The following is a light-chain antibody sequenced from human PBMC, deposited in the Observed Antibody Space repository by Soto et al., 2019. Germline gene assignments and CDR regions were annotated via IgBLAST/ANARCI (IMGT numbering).Light chain of an antibody. CDR3: TSHAGTNNFPYV. J-gene: IGLJ1*01. Sequence: QSALTQPPSASGSPGQSVTISCTGTSSDVGAYNYVSWYQHRPGKAPKLMIYEVTKRPSGVPDRFSGAKSGNTASLTVSGLQAEDEADYYCTSHAGTNNFPYVFGPGTKVTVL. CDR2: EVT. CDR1: SSDVGAYNY. V-gene: IGLV2-8*01.